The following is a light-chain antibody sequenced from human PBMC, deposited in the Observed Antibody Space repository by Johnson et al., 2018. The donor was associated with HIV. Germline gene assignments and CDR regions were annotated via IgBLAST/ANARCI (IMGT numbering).Light chain of an antibody. CDR3: AAWDDSLSVHYV. J-gene: IGLJ1*01. CDR2: RNN. CDR1: SSNIGSKY. V-gene: IGLV1-47*01. Sequence: QSVLTQPPSASGPPGQRVTISCSGSSSNIGSKYVYWYQQLPGTAPKLLIYRNNQRPSGVPDRFSGSKSGTSASLAISGLRSADEADYYCAAWDDSLSVHYVFGTGTKVTVL.